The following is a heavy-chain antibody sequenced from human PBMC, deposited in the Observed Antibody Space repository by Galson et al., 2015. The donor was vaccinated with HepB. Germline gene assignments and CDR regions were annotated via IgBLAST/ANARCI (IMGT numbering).Heavy chain of an antibody. V-gene: IGHV3-48*03. D-gene: IGHD3-22*01. J-gene: IGHJ4*02. CDR3: AREPRTRTSWDYDSSGYYFSPYFDY. CDR1: GFTFSSYE. Sequence: SLRLSCAASGFTFSSYEMNWVRQAPGKGLEWVSYISSSGSTIYYADSVKGRFTISRDNAKNSLYLQMNSLRAEDTAVYYCAREPRTRTSWDYDSSGYYFSPYFDYWGQGTLVTVSS. CDR2: ISSSGSTI.